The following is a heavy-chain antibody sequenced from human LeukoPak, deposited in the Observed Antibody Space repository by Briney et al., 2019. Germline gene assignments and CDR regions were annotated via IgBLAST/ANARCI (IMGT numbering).Heavy chain of an antibody. CDR1: GFTFTSSA. V-gene: IGHV1-58*02. Sequence: SLKVSCKASGFTFTSSAMQWVRQARGQRHEWIGWIVVGSGNTNYAQKFQERVTITRDMSTSTAYMELSSLRSEDTAVYYCAAASYGDNSRDAFDIWGQGTMVTASS. D-gene: IGHD4-17*01. J-gene: IGHJ3*02. CDR2: IVVGSGNT. CDR3: AAASYGDNSRDAFDI.